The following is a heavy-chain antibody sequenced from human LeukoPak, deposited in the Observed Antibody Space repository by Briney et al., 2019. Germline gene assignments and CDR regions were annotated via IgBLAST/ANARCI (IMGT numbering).Heavy chain of an antibody. J-gene: IGHJ4*02. CDR3: AKGKHTVAGTGY. CDR1: GFTFSIYG. CDR2: ISSSGDIT. D-gene: IGHD6-19*01. V-gene: IGHV3-23*01. Sequence: GGSLRLSCAASGFTFSIYGMNWVRQAPGKGLEWVSSISSSGDITYYADSVKGRFTVSRDNPKNTLYLQLNSLRAEDTAVYYCAKGKHTVAGTGYWGQGTLVTVSS.